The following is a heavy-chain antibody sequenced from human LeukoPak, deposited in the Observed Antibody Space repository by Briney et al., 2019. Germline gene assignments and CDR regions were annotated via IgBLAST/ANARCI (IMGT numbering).Heavy chain of an antibody. CDR1: GFTFINYSM. CDR2: IYHTGRT. J-gene: IGHJ4*02. D-gene: IGHD6-25*01. Sequence: PGGSLRLSCTASGFTFINYSMNWVRQSPGKGPEWIGEIYHTGRTNYNPSLKSRVTISVDKSKNDFSLKVNSVTAADTAVYYFTTARGPYYFEYWGPGTLDTVSS. V-gene: IGHV4-4*02. CDR3: TTARGPYYFEY.